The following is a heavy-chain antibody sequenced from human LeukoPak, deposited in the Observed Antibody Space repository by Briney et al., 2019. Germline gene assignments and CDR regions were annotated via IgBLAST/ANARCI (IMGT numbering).Heavy chain of an antibody. CDR1: GGSISSDGYS. V-gene: IGHV4-30-2*01. J-gene: IGHJ4*02. D-gene: IGHD2-21*01. CDR2: IYHSGST. CDR3: ARGKGDGQIAY. Sequence: PSETLSLTCAVSGGSISSDGYSWSWIRRPPGKGLEWIGYIYHSGSTYYNPSLKSRITISVDRSKNQFSLKLSSVTAADTAVYYCARGKGDGQIAYWGQGTLVTVSS.